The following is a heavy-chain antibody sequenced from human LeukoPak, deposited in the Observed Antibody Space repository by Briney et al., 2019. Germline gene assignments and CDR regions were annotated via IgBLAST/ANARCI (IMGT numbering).Heavy chain of an antibody. CDR2: IYHSGSA. CDR3: ARDGK. J-gene: IGHJ4*02. CDR1: GYSIRSGYY. V-gene: IGHV4-38-2*02. D-gene: IGHD1-26*01. Sequence: SETLSLTCTVSGYSIRSGYYWGWIRQPPGKGLEWIGSIYHSGSAYYNPSLKSRATISVDTSKNRFSLKLSSVTAADTAVYYCARDGKWGQGTLVTVSS.